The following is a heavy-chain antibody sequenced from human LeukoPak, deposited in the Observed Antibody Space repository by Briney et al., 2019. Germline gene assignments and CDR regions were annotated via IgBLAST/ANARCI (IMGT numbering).Heavy chain of an antibody. V-gene: IGHV4-34*01. J-gene: IGHJ5*02. CDR1: GGSVSGYY. Sequence: PSETLSLTCAVYGGSVSGYYWSWIRQPPEKGLEWIGEISHRGRTHYTPSLQSRVTMSVDTSKNQFALNLNSVTAADTAVYYCARHHYDILTHLGFDPWGQGTLVTVSS. CDR3: ARHHYDILTHLGFDP. D-gene: IGHD3-9*01. CDR2: ISHRGRT.